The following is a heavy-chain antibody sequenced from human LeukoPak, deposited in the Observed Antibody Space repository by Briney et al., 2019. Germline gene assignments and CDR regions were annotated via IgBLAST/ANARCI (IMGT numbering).Heavy chain of an antibody. D-gene: IGHD3-22*01. V-gene: IGHV5-51*01. CDR1: GYSFTSYW. CDR3: AREIRDYYDSRGYYLDY. CDR2: IYPGDSDT. J-gene: IGHJ4*02. Sequence: GESLKISCKGSGYSFTSYWIGWVRQMPGKGLEWMGIIYPGDSDTRYSPSFQGQVTISADKSISTAYLQWSSLKASDTAMYYCAREIRDYYDSRGYYLDYWGQGTLVTVSS.